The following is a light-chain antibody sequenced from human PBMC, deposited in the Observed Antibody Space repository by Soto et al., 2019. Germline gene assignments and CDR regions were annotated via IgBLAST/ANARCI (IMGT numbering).Light chain of an antibody. J-gene: IGLJ2*01. Sequence: SYELTQPPSVSVAPGQTATITCGGTNIGSKSVHWYQQQPGQAPVLVVSDDSDRPSGIPQRFSGSNSANTATLTISRVEAGDEADYSCQVWDSSSDSVVFGGGTKVTVL. CDR2: DDS. V-gene: IGLV3-21*02. CDR1: NIGSKS. CDR3: QVWDSSSDSVV.